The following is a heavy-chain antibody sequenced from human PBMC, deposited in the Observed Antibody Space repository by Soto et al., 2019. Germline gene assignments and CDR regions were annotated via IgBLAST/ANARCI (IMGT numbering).Heavy chain of an antibody. J-gene: IGHJ6*02. V-gene: IGHV3-30*18. CDR2: ISYDGSNK. Sequence: QVQLVESGGGVVQPGRSLRLSCAASGFTFSSYGMHWVRQAPGKGLEWVAVISYDGSNKYYADSVKGRFTISRDNSKNPLYLQMNSLRAEDTAVYYCAKVVIAVAGPDHYGMDVWGQGTTVTVSS. CDR1: GFTFSSYG. D-gene: IGHD6-19*01. CDR3: AKVVIAVAGPDHYGMDV.